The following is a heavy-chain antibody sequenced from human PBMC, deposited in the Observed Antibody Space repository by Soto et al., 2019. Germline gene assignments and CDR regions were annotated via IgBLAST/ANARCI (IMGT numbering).Heavy chain of an antibody. CDR2: ILVDGRT. J-gene: IGHJ3*01. Sequence: PGGSLRLSCAASGFICSSYDMSWVRQAPGKGLEWVSTILVDGRTFYVDSVKGQFTISRDSSQNTVYLQMNSLTAGDTALYYCAKATATGGGAFDFCGQGAMVTVSS. CDR3: AKATATGGGAFDF. CDR1: GFICSSYD. D-gene: IGHD2-8*02. V-gene: IGHV3-23*01.